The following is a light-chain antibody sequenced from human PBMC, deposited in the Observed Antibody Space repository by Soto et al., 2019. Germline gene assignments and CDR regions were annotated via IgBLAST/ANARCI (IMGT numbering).Light chain of an antibody. CDR2: GAS. CDR1: QSVSSN. Sequence: EIVMAQSPATLSLSPVERAARSCRGSQSVSSNLAWYQQKPGQAPRLLIYGASTRATGIPARFSGSGSGTEFTLTISSLQSEDFAVYYCQQYNNWPPWTFGQGTKVDIK. V-gene: IGKV3-15*01. CDR3: QQYNNWPPWT. J-gene: IGKJ1*01.